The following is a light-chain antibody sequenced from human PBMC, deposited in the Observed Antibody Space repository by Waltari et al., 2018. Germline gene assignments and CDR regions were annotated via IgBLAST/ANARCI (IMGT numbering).Light chain of an antibody. J-gene: IGLJ2*01. V-gene: IGLV2-14*03. CDR3: SSYTRRNSVI. Sequence: QSALAQPASVSGSPGQSITISCTGTDSDIGAYNYVSWYQQHPGIAPKLLLYDVSDRPSGVSERFSGSKSGKTAALTISGLHPEDAADYYCSSYTRRNSVIFGGGTKLTVV. CDR1: DSDIGAYNY. CDR2: DVS.